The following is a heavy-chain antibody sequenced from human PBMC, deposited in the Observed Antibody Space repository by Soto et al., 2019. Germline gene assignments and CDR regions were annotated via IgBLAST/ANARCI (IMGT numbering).Heavy chain of an antibody. CDR3: ARGSYYSGWV. D-gene: IGHD6-19*01. V-gene: IGHV6-1*01. J-gene: IGHJ4*02. CDR1: GDSVSSTSTA. CDR2: TYYRSNWYS. Sequence: QTLSPPCAISGDSVSSTSTAWSWIRQSPSRGLEWLGRTYYRSNWYSDYAVSVKSRITINPDTSKNQFSLQLKSVTPEDTAVYYCARGSYYSGWVWGQGTLVTVSS.